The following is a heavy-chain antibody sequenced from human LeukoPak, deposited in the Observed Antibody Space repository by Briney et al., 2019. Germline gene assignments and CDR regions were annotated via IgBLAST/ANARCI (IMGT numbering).Heavy chain of an antibody. J-gene: IGHJ4*02. Sequence: SETLSLTCTVSGGSISSYYWSWIRQPAGNGLEWIGRIYSSGSTNYNPSLKSRVTMSVDTSKNQFSLKVSSVTAADTAVYYCARVFSYGDHNDYWGQGTLVTVSS. V-gene: IGHV4-4*07. CDR2: IYSSGST. D-gene: IGHD4-17*01. CDR3: ARVFSYGDHNDY. CDR1: GGSISSYY.